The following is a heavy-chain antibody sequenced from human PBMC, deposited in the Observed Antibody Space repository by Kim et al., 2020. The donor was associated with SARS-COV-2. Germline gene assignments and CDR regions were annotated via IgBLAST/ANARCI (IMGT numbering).Heavy chain of an antibody. V-gene: IGHV6-1*01. J-gene: IGHJ4*02. Sequence: SQTLSLTCVISGDIVSSNSVAWNWIRQSPARGLEWLGRTYYRSRWYNDYAVSVRSRISVNPDTSRNQFSLQLNSVTPEDTAVYYCASSSGNYLHFDYWGRGTLVTVSS. CDR3: ASSSGNYLHFDY. D-gene: IGHD3-10*01. CDR2: TYYRSRWYN. CDR1: GDIVSSNSVA.